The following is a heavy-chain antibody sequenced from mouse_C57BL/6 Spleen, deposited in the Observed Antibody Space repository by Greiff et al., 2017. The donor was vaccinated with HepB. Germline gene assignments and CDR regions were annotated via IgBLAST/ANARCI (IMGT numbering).Heavy chain of an antibody. Sequence: VQLKESGAELVKPGASVKISCKASGYAFSSYWMNWVKQRPGKGLEWIGQIYPGDGDTNYNGKFKGKATLTADKSSSTAYMQLSSLTSEDSAVYFCARSDYYGSSYVFDYWGQGTTLTVSS. CDR1: GYAFSSYW. J-gene: IGHJ2*01. D-gene: IGHD1-1*01. V-gene: IGHV1-80*01. CDR3: ARSDYYGSSYVFDY. CDR2: IYPGDGDT.